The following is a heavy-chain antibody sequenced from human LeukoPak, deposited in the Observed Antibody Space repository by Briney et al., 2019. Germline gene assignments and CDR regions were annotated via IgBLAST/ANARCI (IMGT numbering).Heavy chain of an antibody. CDR3: ARALTYYYGSGSYSNYGMDV. CDR1: GFPFSDSY. CDR2: TSSGRAM. V-gene: IGHV3-69-1*01. Sequence: GGSLRLSCAASGFPFSDSYMSWVRQAPGRGLEWVSYTSSGRAMYYADSVKGRFTISRDNAKNSLYLQMNSLRAEDTAVYYCARALTYYYGSGSYSNYGMDVWGQGTTVTVSS. J-gene: IGHJ6*02. D-gene: IGHD3-10*01.